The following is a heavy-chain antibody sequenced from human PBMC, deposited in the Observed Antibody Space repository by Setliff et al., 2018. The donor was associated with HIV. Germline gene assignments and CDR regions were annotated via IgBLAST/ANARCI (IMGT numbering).Heavy chain of an antibody. J-gene: IGHJ4*02. CDR3: ANPPLKGHLGVGFDY. CDR1: GFSFRSYA. CDR2: ISGSGDIT. V-gene: IGHV3-23*01. D-gene: IGHD3-16*01. Sequence: PGESLKISCAASGFSFRSYAVSWVRQAPGKGLEWVSVISGSGDITYYRESVKGRFTVSRDNSNNTVYLQMNSLRAEDTAMYYCANPPLKGHLGVGFDYWGQGTQVTVSS.